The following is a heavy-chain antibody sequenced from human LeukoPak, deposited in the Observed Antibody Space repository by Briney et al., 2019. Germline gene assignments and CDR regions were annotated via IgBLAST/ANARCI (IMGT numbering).Heavy chain of an antibody. J-gene: IGHJ4*02. CDR2: IYYSGST. CDR3: ARALSMVRGQIHYFDY. V-gene: IGHV4-31*03. D-gene: IGHD3-10*01. CDR1: GGSISSGGYY. Sequence: PSGTLSLTCTVSGGSISSGGYYWCWIRRHPGKCLDWFGYIYYSGSTYYNPSLKSRVTISVDTSKNQFSLKLSSVTAADTAVYYCARALSMVRGQIHYFDYWGQGTLVTVSS.